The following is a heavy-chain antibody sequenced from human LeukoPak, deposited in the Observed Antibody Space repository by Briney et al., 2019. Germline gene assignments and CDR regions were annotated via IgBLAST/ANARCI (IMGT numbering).Heavy chain of an antibody. CDR2: INPSGGST. Sequence: ASVTVSCKASGYTFTSYYMHWVRQAPGQGLEWMGIINPSGGSTSYAQKFQGRVTMTRDTSTSTVYMELSSLRSEDTAVYYCARGGEHSGSYYQSNPFDYWGQGTLVTVSS. CDR3: ARGGEHSGSYYQSNPFDY. J-gene: IGHJ4*02. CDR1: GYTFTSYY. V-gene: IGHV1-46*01. D-gene: IGHD1-26*01.